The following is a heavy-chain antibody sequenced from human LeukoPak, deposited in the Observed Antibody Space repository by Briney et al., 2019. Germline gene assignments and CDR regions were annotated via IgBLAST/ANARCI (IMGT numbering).Heavy chain of an antibody. J-gene: IGHJ4*02. D-gene: IGHD2-8*01. CDR3: TRGGGCRYFDY. V-gene: IGHV3-7*04. Sequence: GGSLRLSCEGSGFNLSTYWMSWVRQAPGKGLEWVANIKQDGTEKYYVDSVKGRFTISRDNAKNSLYLQMNTLRGEDTAVYYCTRGGGCRYFDYWGQGALVSVSS. CDR1: GFNLSTYW. CDR2: IKQDGTEK.